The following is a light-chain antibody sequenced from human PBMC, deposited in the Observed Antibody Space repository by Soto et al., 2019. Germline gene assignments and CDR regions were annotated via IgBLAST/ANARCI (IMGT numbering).Light chain of an antibody. CDR1: QSVSSN. CDR3: QQYNNWPPRYT. Sequence: EIVMTQSPATMSVSPGEGATLSCRASQSVSSNLAWYQQKRGQAPRLLIYGASTRATGIPARFSGSGSGTEFTLTISNLESEDFAVYYCQQYNNWPPRYTFGQGTKVDIK. J-gene: IGKJ2*01. CDR2: GAS. V-gene: IGKV3-15*01.